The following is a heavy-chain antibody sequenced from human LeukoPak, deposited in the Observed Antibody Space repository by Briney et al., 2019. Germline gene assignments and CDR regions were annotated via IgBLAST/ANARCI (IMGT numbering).Heavy chain of an antibody. J-gene: IGHJ4*02. CDR2: VYGGGTT. V-gene: IGHV3-66*01. CDR3: AKETSVAGTIFGY. CDR1: GFSVGTNY. D-gene: IGHD6-19*01. Sequence: GGSLRLSCAASGFSVGTNYVSWVRQGPGKGLEWVSVVYGGGTTYYADSVKGRFAISRDNSMNTVHLQMDSLRDEDTAVYYCAKETSVAGTIFGYWGQGTLVTVSS.